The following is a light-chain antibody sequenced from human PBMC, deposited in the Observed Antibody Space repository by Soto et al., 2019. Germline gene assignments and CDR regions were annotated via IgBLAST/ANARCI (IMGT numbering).Light chain of an antibody. J-gene: IGLJ2*01. V-gene: IGLV2-23*01. Sequence: QSALTQPASVSGSPGQSITLSCTGTSSDVGSYNRVSWYQQHPGKAPKLMIYEGRKRPSGVSNRFAGSKSGNTASLTIYGLQAEDEADYYCCSYAGSSTSVVFGGGTKVTVL. CDR1: SSDVGSYNR. CDR2: EGR. CDR3: CSYAGSSTSVV.